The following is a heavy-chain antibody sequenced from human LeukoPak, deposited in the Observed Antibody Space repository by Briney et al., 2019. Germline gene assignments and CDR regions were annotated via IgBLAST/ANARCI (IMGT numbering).Heavy chain of an antibody. Sequence: PGGSLRLSCAASGFTFSSYWMSWVRQAPGKGLEWVANIKQDGSENYFVDSVKGRFTISRDNAKNSLYLQMNSLRAEDTAVYYCARDPGSTGGRDFDYWGQGTLVTVSS. CDR3: ARDPGSTGGRDFDY. CDR1: GFTFSSYW. D-gene: IGHD1-7*01. CDR2: IKQDGSEN. V-gene: IGHV3-7*01. J-gene: IGHJ4*02.